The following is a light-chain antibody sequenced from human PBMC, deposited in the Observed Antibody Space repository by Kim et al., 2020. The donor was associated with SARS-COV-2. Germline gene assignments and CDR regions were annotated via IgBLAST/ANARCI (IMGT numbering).Light chain of an antibody. V-gene: IGLV2-23*01. Sequence: QDLPIPCYGANDAVRSHDLGSWYEHHPGSAPKLGIYGDNQRPSGVSSRLSGSKSGNTASLTISGLQPEDEADYYCCSYANGGTWVFGGGTQLTVL. CDR3: CSYANGGTWV. CDR2: GDN. J-gene: IGLJ3*02. CDR1: NDAVRSHDL.